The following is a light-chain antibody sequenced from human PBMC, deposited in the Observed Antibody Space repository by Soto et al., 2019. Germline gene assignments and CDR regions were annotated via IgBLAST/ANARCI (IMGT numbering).Light chain of an antibody. CDR1: QSVSSSY. J-gene: IGKJ1*01. V-gene: IGKV3-20*01. Sequence: EIVLTQSPGTLSLSPGERATLSCRASQSVSSSYLAWYQQKPGQAPRLLIYGASSRATGIPDRFSGSGSGKDFTVTISRLEPEDFAVYYCQQYGSSPWTFGGGTKVEIK. CDR2: GAS. CDR3: QQYGSSPWT.